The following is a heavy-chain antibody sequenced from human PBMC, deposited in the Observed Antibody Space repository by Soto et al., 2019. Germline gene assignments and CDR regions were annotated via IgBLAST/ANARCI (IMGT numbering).Heavy chain of an antibody. J-gene: IGHJ6*03. D-gene: IGHD3-9*01. CDR1: GGSFSGYY. V-gene: IGHV4-34*01. CDR3: ARVFNDILTGYRNHYYYYMDV. Sequence: PSETLSLTCAVYGGSFSGYYWSWIRQPPGKGLEWIGEINHSGSTNYNPSLKSRVTISVDTSKNQFSLKLSSVTAADTAVYYCARVFNDILTGYRNHYYYYMDVWGKGTTVTVSS. CDR2: INHSGST.